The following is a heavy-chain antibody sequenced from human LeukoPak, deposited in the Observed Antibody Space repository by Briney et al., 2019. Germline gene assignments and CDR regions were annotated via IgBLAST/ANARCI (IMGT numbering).Heavy chain of an antibody. Sequence: GGSLRLSCAASAFTFSSYSMNWVRQAPGKGLEWVSYISTSSSTIYYADSVKGRFTISRDNAKNSPYLQMNSLRAEDTAVYYCARDKGSSWYYFDYWGQGTLVTVSS. CDR1: AFTFSSYS. V-gene: IGHV3-48*01. CDR2: ISTSSSTI. D-gene: IGHD6-13*01. CDR3: ARDKGSSWYYFDY. J-gene: IGHJ4*02.